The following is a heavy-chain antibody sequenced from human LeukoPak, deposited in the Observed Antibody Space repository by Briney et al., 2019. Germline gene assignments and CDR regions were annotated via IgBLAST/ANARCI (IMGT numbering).Heavy chain of an antibody. CDR1: GFNISNYN. Sequence: GGSLRLSCAASGFNISNYNMNWVRQAPGKGLEWVSYISGSSTTIYYADSVKGRFTISRDNAKNSLYLQMNSLRDEDTAVYYCARAQYCGGDCYWSFDYWGQGTLVTVSS. D-gene: IGHD2-21*02. J-gene: IGHJ4*02. CDR3: ARAQYCGGDCYWSFDY. CDR2: ISGSSTTI. V-gene: IGHV3-48*02.